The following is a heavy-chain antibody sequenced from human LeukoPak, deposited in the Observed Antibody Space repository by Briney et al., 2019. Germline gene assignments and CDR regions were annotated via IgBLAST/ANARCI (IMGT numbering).Heavy chain of an antibody. D-gene: IGHD4-17*01. CDR2: IYYSGGT. V-gene: IGHV4-59*01. CDR1: GGSISSYY. CDR3: ARDQDGDYWFDP. J-gene: IGHJ5*02. Sequence: SETLSLTCTVSGGSISSYYWSWIRQPPGKGLEWIGYIYYSGGTNYNPSLKSRVTISVDTSKNQFSLRLSSVTAADTAVYYCARDQDGDYWFDPWGQGTLVTVSS.